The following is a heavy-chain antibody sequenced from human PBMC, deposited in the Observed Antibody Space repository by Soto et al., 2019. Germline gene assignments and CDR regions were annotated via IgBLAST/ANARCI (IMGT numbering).Heavy chain of an antibody. CDR3: ASVYSSGWYPVLS. CDR2: INYSGST. CDR1: GGSISSSSYY. V-gene: IGHV4-39*01. D-gene: IGHD6-19*01. Sequence: QLQLQESGPGLVKPSETLSLTCTVSGGSISSSSYYWGWIRQPPGKGLEWIGSINYSGSTYYNPSLKSRVTISVDTSKNQFSLKLSSVTAADTAVYYCASVYSSGWYPVLSWGQGTLVTVSS. J-gene: IGHJ4*02.